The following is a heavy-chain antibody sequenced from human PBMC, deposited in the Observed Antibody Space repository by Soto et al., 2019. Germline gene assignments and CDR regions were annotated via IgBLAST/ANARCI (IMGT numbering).Heavy chain of an antibody. CDR1: GFTFSSYG. D-gene: IGHD2-8*01. J-gene: IGHJ4*02. Sequence: QVQLVESGGGVVQPGRSLRLSCAASGFTFSSYGMHWVSQAPGKGLEWVAVISYDGSNKYYADSVKGRFTISRDNSKNRLYLQMNSLRAEDTAVYYCAKDRCTNGVCSNDYWGQGTLVTVSS. CDR2: ISYDGSNK. V-gene: IGHV3-30*13. CDR3: AKDRCTNGVCSNDY.